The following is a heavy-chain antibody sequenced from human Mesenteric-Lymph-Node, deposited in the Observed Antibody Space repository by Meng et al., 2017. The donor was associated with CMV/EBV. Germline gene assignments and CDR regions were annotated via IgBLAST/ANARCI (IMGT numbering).Heavy chain of an antibody. J-gene: IGHJ6*02. CDR1: GFTFSNFE. Sequence: GESLKISCAASGFTFSNFEMNWVRQAPGKGLEWVSYISSSGTTVYYADSVKGRFTISRDSAKISLYLQMNSLRAEDTAVYYCARVAEGYCTSTNCRYYYGMDVWGQGTTVTVSS. CDR2: ISSSGTTV. CDR3: ARVAEGYCTSTNCRYYYGMDV. V-gene: IGHV3-48*03. D-gene: IGHD2-2*01.